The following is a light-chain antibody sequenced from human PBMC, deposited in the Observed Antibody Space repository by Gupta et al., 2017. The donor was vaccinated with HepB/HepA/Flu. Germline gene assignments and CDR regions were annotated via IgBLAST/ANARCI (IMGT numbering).Light chain of an antibody. Sequence: QLVLTKSPSASASLGASVKLTCTLSSGHSNYAIAWHQQQPANGPRYLMKLNSDGSHSKGDGIPDRFSGSSSGAERSLTISSLQSEDEANYYYQTWGTGIQVVFGGGTNLTVL. CDR3: QTWGTGIQVV. CDR2: LNSDGSH. CDR1: SGHSNYA. V-gene: IGLV4-69*01. J-gene: IGLJ2*01.